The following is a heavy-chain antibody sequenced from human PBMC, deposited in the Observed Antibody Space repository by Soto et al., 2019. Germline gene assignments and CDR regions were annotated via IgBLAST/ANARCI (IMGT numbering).Heavy chain of an antibody. CDR1: GYSFTSYW. Sequence: PGESLKISCKGSGYSFTSYWIGWVRQMPGKGLEWMGIIYPGDSDTRYSPSFQGQVTISADKSISTAYLQLSSLKASDTAMYYCASTSIAAAGKDYNWFDPWGQGTLVTVSS. V-gene: IGHV5-51*01. D-gene: IGHD6-13*01. J-gene: IGHJ5*02. CDR2: IYPGDSDT. CDR3: ASTSIAAAGKDYNWFDP.